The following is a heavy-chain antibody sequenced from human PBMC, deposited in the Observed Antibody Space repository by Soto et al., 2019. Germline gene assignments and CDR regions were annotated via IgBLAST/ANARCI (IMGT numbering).Heavy chain of an antibody. V-gene: IGHV1-69*13. CDR1: GGTFSSYA. CDR2: IIPIFGTA. CDR3: ARGRFLEWLGWFDP. Sequence: SVMVSCKASGGTFSSYAISWVRQAPGQGLEWMGGIIPIFGTANYAQKFQGRVTITADESTSTAYMELSSLRSEDTAVYYCARGRFLEWLGWFDPWGQGTLVTVSS. D-gene: IGHD3-3*01. J-gene: IGHJ5*02.